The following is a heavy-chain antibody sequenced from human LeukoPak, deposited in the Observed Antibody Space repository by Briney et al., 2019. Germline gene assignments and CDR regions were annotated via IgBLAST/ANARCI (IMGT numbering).Heavy chain of an antibody. J-gene: IGHJ1*01. D-gene: IGHD2-21*02. Sequence: PPGGSLRLSCVVSGFTFNRCWMNWVRQAPGKGLEWVAHINPDGRDTYYVDSVKGRFTIPRDSAQNSMYLQMNSLRVEDTAVYYCTSWGDTTAEYFQRWGQGTLVTVSS. CDR2: INPDGRDT. V-gene: IGHV3-7*01. CDR3: TSWGDTTAEYFQR. CDR1: GFTFNRCW.